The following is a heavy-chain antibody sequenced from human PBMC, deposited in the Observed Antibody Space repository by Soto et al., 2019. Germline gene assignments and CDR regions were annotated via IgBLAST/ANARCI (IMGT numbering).Heavy chain of an antibody. J-gene: IGHJ6*03. Sequence: EVQLLESGGGLVQPGGSLRLSCAASGFTFSSYAMRWVRQAPGKGLEWVSAISGSDGSTYYADSVKGRFTISRDNSKNTLYLQMNSLRAEDTAVYYCAKDQGYYYCMDVWGNGTTVTVSS. CDR3: AKDQGYYYCMDV. V-gene: IGHV3-23*01. CDR1: GFTFSSYA. CDR2: ISGSDGST.